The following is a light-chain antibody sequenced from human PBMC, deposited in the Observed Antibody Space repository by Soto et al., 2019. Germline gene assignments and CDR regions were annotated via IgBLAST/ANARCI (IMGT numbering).Light chain of an antibody. CDR2: GAS. CDR1: QSVRSN. Sequence: EIVMTQSPATLSVSPGERATLSCRASQSVRSNLAWYQQKPGQPPRLLIYGASTRVPVIPGRFSGSGSGTEFTLTIASLQSDDVAVYSGQQYNNWPRSFGGGTKVEI. J-gene: IGKJ4*01. CDR3: QQYNNWPRS. V-gene: IGKV3-15*01.